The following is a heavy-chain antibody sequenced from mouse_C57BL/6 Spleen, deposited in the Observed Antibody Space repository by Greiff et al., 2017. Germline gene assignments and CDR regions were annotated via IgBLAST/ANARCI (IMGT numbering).Heavy chain of an antibody. Sequence: EVQLQQSGAELVKPGASVKLSCTASGFYFKDYYMHWVKQRTEQGLEWIGRIDPEDGETKYDPKFQGKATITADTSSNTAYLQLSSLTSGDTAVYYCAGGAAQAPWFACWSQGTLVTVSA. D-gene: IGHD3-2*02. V-gene: IGHV14-2*01. J-gene: IGHJ3*01. CDR1: GFYFKDYY. CDR3: AGGAAQAPWFAC. CDR2: IDPEDGET.